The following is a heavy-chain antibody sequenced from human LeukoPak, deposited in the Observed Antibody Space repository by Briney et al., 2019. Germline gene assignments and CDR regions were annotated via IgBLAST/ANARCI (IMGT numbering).Heavy chain of an antibody. CDR3: TMDQPDSGWAFWS. Sequence: PGGSLRLSCSAFGFDFRTHAMHWVRQAPGKGLEWVAMIWRGGNYKYYGDSVKGRFTISRDDSRSKLYLQMHTLSAEDTAVYYCTMDQPDSGWAFWSWGQGALVTVSS. CDR1: GFDFRTHA. D-gene: IGHD6-19*01. CDR2: IWRGGNYK. V-gene: IGHV3-33*01. J-gene: IGHJ5*02.